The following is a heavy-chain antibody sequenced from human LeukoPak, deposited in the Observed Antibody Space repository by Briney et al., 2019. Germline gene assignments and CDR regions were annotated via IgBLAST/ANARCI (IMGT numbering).Heavy chain of an antibody. CDR3: ARGGYEYYTMDV. J-gene: IGHJ6*02. Sequence: PGGYLRLSCAASGFAFSTYAMTWVRQAPAKGLEWVSYISSTSNTIYYADSVKGRFTISRDNAKNSLYLQMNSLRDEDTGVYYCARGGYEYYTMDVWGQGATVTVSS. V-gene: IGHV3-48*02. CDR2: ISSTSNTI. D-gene: IGHD2-15*01. CDR1: GFAFSTYA.